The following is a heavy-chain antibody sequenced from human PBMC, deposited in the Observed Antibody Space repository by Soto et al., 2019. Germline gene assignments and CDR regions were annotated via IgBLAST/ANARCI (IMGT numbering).Heavy chain of an antibody. V-gene: IGHV2-5*02. CDR3: AHRREYGLGIRGAVFDY. Sequence: QITLKESGPTLVKPTQTLTLTCTFSGFSLSTSGVGVGWIRQPPGKALEWLALIYWDDDKRYSPSLKSRLTITKDTSKNQVVLTMTNMDPVDTATYYCAHRREYGLGIRGAVFDYWGQGTLVTVSS. CDR2: IYWDDDK. D-gene: IGHD3-10*01. CDR1: GFSLSTSGVG. J-gene: IGHJ4*02.